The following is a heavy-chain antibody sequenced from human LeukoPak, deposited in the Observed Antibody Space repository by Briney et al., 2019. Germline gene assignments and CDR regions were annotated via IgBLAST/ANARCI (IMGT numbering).Heavy chain of an antibody. CDR2: IHYSGST. CDR1: GGSFSSHDYY. CDR3: ARIGHEDYYFDY. Sequence: SETLSLTCTVSGGSFSSHDYYCSWNRQPPGMDLECIGYIHYSGSTFYNPSLNSRVTISVDTSKNQFSLKLSSVTAADTAVYYCARIGHEDYYFDYWGRGTLVTVSS. J-gene: IGHJ4*02. V-gene: IGHV4-30-4*02.